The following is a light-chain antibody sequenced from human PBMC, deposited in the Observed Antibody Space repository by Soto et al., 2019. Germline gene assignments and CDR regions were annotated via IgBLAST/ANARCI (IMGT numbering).Light chain of an antibody. CDR1: QTISSW. Sequence: DIQMTQSPSTLYASVGDRVTITCRASQTISSWLAWYQQKPGQAPKLLIFKASSLESAVPSRFSGSGSGTEFTLTISGLQPDDFATYYCQQYNSYPLTFGGGTMVDNK. J-gene: IGKJ4*01. CDR2: KAS. CDR3: QQYNSYPLT. V-gene: IGKV1-5*03.